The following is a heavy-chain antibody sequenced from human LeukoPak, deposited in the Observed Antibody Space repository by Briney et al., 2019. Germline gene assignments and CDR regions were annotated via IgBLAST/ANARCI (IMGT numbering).Heavy chain of an antibody. CDR3: ARRRYYDSSGYNPTYYFDH. V-gene: IGHV4-59*01. CDR2: IDYSVDT. CDR1: GDSIIGSY. Sequence: SETLSLTCTVSGDSIIGSYWSWIRQAPGKGLEWIAYIDYSVDTNYNPSLQSRVTISVDISKKQFSLRLTSVTAADTAVYYCARRRYYDSSGYNPTYYFDHWGQGILVSVSS. J-gene: IGHJ4*02. D-gene: IGHD3-22*01.